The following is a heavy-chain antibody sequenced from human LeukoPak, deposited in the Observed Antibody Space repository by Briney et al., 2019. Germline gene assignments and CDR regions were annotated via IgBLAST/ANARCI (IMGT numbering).Heavy chain of an antibody. D-gene: IGHD5-24*01. CDR2: INPDGGNT. CDR1: GYTFTNSY. V-gene: IGHV1-46*01. CDR3: ARVRDGYNDAYDI. Sequence: ASVKVSCKASGYTFTNSYIHWVRQAPGQVLEWMGLINPDGGNTNYAQNFQGRVTMTRDTSTSTVYMGLSSLRSEDTAVYYCARVRDGYNDAYDIWGQGTMVTVPS. J-gene: IGHJ3*02.